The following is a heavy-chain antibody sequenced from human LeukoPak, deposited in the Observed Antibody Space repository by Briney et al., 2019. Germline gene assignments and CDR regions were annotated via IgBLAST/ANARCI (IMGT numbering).Heavy chain of an antibody. CDR3: AKGSYSRDSSPTGDDY. CDR1: GFTFSRYE. V-gene: IGHV3-48*03. CDR2: ISSSGSTI. Sequence: PGGSLRLSCAASGFTFSRYEMNWVRQAPGKGLEWVSYISSSGSTIYYADSVKGRFTISRDNSKNTLWLHMTSLRAEDTAIYYCAKGSYSRDSSPTGDDYWGQGTLVTVSS. D-gene: IGHD2-21*01. J-gene: IGHJ4*02.